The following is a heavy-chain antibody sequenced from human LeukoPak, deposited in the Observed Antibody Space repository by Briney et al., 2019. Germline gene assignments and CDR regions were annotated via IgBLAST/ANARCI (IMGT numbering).Heavy chain of an antibody. J-gene: IGHJ3*02. CDR1: GGSFSGYY. D-gene: IGHD5-24*01. V-gene: IGHV4-34*09. CDR2: INHSGST. Sequence: SETLSLTCAVYGGSFSGYYWSWIRQPPGKGLEWIGEINHSGSTNYNPSLKSRVTISVDTSKNQFSLKLSSVTAADTAVYYCARDGLMATLGDAFDIWGQGTMVTVSS. CDR3: ARDGLMATLGDAFDI.